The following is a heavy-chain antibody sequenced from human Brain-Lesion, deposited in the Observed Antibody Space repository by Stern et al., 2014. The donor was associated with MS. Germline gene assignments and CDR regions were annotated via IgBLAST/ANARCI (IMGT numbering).Heavy chain of an antibody. J-gene: IGHJ4*02. V-gene: IGHV4-61*02. CDR3: ARDKEDTNMAFRYFDN. CDR2: IYTPGST. CDR1: GGSVGSGSYD. D-gene: IGHD5-18*01. Sequence: QVQLQESGPGLVKPSQTLSLTCTVSGGSVGSGSYDWSWIRQPAGKGLEWIGRIYTPGSTYYNPSLKSRVSISIDTSKNQFSLKLPSVTAADTAVYYCARDKEDTNMAFRYFDNWGQGTLVTVSS.